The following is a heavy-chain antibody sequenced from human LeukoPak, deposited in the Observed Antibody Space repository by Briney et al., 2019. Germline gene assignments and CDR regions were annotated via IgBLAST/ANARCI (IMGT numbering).Heavy chain of an antibody. J-gene: IGHJ5*02. V-gene: IGHV1-18*01. Sequence: ASVKVSFKASGYTFTSYGISWVRQAPGQGLEWMGWISTYKGNTNYAQKLQGRVTMTTDTSTSTVYMELRSLRSDDTAVYYCARDVGITVAASFDPWGQGTLVTVSS. CDR2: ISTYKGNT. CDR3: ARDVGITVAASFDP. D-gene: IGHD2-15*01. CDR1: GYTFTSYG.